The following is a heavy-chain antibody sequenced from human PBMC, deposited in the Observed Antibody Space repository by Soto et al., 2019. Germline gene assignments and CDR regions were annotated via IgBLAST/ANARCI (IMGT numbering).Heavy chain of an antibody. CDR1: GYTFTSSG. V-gene: IGHV1-18*01. Sequence: ASVKVSCKASGYTFTSSGISWVRQAPGQGLEWMGWISAYNGNTNYAQKLQGRATMTTDTSTSTAYMELRSLRSDDTAVYYCARGPRLWFGELLYDYWGQGTLVTVSS. CDR2: ISAYNGNT. CDR3: ARGPRLWFGELLYDY. D-gene: IGHD3-10*01. J-gene: IGHJ4*02.